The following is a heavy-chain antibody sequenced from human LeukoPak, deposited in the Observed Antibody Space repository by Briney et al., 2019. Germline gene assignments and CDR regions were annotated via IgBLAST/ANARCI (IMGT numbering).Heavy chain of an antibody. V-gene: IGHV4-61*02. J-gene: IGHJ6*02. CDR1: GGSISSGSYY. CDR3: ARETQYCSGGSCYDYYYYYGMDV. D-gene: IGHD2-15*01. Sequence: PSETLSLTCTVSGGSISSGSYYWSWIRQPARKGLEWIGRIYTSGSTNYNPSLKSRVTISVDTSKNQFSLKLSSVTAADTAVYYCARETQYCSGGSCYDYYYYYGMDVWGQGTTVTVSS. CDR2: IYTSGST.